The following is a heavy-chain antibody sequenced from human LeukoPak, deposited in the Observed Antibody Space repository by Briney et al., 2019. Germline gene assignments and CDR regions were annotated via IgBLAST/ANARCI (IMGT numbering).Heavy chain of an antibody. Sequence: GGSLRLSCAASGFTFSSYSMNWVRQAPGKGLEWVSYISTSSSTIYYADSVKGRFTISRDNAKNSLYLQMNSLRAEDTAVYYCARVPVSGYYYYYMDVWGKGTTVTVSS. J-gene: IGHJ6*03. V-gene: IGHV3-48*04. CDR1: GFTFSSYS. CDR2: ISTSSSTI. D-gene: IGHD3-10*01. CDR3: ARVPVSGYYYYYMDV.